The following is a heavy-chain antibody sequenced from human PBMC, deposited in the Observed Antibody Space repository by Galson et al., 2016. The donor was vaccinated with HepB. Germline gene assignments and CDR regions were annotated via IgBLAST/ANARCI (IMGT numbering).Heavy chain of an antibody. D-gene: IGHD3-16*01. Sequence: SMRLSCAASGFTFSSYWMHWVRQVPGKGLVWVSRIDPDGSSTTYADSVKGRFTISRDNAKNTVYLEMNSLRAEDTAVYFCARALIDFRGEDYWGQGTLVTVSS. CDR3: ARALIDFRGEDY. CDR2: IDPDGSST. CDR1: GFTFSSYW. J-gene: IGHJ4*02. V-gene: IGHV3-74*01.